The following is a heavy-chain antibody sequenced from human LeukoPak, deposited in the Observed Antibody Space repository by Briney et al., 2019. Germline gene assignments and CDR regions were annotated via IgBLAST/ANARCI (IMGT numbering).Heavy chain of an antibody. CDR2: IYYSGST. D-gene: IGHD3-10*01. Sequence: PSETLSLTCTVSGGSIRGYYWSWIRLPPGKGLEWIGNIYYSGSTNYNPSLKSRVTISVDTSKNQFSVKLSSVSAADTAVYYCARLQTYYYGSGSYYPDYWGQGTLVSVSS. CDR3: ARLQTYYYGSGSYYPDY. J-gene: IGHJ4*02. V-gene: IGHV4-59*01. CDR1: GGSIRGYY.